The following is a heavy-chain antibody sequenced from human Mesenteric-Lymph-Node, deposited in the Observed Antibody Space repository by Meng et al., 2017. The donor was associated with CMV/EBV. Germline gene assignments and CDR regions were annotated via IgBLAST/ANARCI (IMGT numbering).Heavy chain of an antibody. J-gene: IGHJ4*02. CDR3: AFLPYYSNSSSDY. V-gene: IGHV3-30*04. CDR1: GFTLSSNA. Sequence: GESLKISCAASGFTLSSNAIHWVRQAPGKGLEWVAFISSDGGTKDYTDSVGGRFTISRDNSMNTVYLQMNSLRAEDTAVYYCAFLPYYSNSSSDYWGQGTLVTVSS. D-gene: IGHD6-6*01. CDR2: ISSDGGTK.